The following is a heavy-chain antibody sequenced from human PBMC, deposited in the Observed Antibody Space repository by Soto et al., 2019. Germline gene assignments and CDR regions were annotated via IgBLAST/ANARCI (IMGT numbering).Heavy chain of an antibody. CDR3: ARDIGYGSGLDYYYGMDV. V-gene: IGHV4-59*01. J-gene: IGHJ6*02. CDR2: IYYSGST. Sequence: SETLSLTCAVYGGSFSGYYWSWIRQPPGKGLEWIGYIYYSGSTNYNPSLKSRVTISVDTSKNQFSLKLSSVTAADTAVYYCARDIGYGSGLDYYYGMDVWGQGTTVTVSS. CDR1: GGSFSGYY. D-gene: IGHD3-10*01.